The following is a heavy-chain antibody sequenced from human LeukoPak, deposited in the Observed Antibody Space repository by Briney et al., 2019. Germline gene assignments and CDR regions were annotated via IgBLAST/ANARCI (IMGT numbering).Heavy chain of an antibody. CDR1: GFTFTSSA. D-gene: IGHD3-16*02. CDR3: AAMITFGGVIVGIDY. J-gene: IGHJ4*02. CDR2: IVVGSGNT. Sequence: ASVKVSFKASGFTFTSSAMQWVRQARGQRLEWIGWIVVGSGNTNYAQKFQERDTITRDMSTSTAYMELSSLRSEDTAVYYCAAMITFGGVIVGIDYWGQGTLVTVSS. V-gene: IGHV1-58*02.